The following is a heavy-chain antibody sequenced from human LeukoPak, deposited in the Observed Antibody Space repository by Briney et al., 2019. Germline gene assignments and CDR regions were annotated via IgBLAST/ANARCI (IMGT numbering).Heavy chain of an antibody. CDR1: GFTFTSYA. CDR3: AELGITMIGGV. V-gene: IGHV3-23*01. J-gene: IGHJ6*04. Sequence: GGSVRLSCAASGFTFTSYAMNWVRQAPGKGLEWVSGISGSGGSTYYADSVKGRFTISRDNAKNSLYLQMNSLRAEDTAVYYCAELGITMIGGVWGKGTTVTISS. CDR2: ISGSGGST. D-gene: IGHD3-10*02.